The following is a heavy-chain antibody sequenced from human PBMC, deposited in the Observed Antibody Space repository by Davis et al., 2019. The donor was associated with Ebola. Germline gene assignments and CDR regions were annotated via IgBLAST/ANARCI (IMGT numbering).Heavy chain of an antibody. J-gene: IGHJ4*02. V-gene: IGHV3-74*01. Sequence: GESLKISCAASGFTFSRYWMHWVRQPPGQGLVWLSRIQGDGSTTDYADSVKCRFTISRDNANNTMFLQMNSLRDEDTAVYYCARGAYDFLGFDSWGQGILVTVSS. D-gene: IGHD5-12*01. CDR1: GFTFSRYW. CDR2: IQGDGSTT. CDR3: ARGAYDFLGFDS.